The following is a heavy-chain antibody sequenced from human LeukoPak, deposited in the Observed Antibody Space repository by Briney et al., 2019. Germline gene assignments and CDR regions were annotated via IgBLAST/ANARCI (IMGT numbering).Heavy chain of an antibody. J-gene: IGHJ3*02. CDR1: GFTFSSYS. D-gene: IGHD2-2*01. CDR2: ISSSSSYI. CDR3: ARMMGGYCSSTSCYGDAFDI. Sequence: GGSLRLSCAASGFTFSSYSMNWVRQAPGKGLEWVSSISSSSSYIHYADSVKGRFTISRDNAKNSLYLQMNSLRDEDTAVYYCARMMGGYCSSTSCYGDAFDIWGQGTMVTVSS. V-gene: IGHV3-21*01.